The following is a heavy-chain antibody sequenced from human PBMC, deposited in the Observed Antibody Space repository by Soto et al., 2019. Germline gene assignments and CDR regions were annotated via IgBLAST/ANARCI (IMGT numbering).Heavy chain of an antibody. V-gene: IGHV4-59*08. Sequence: SETLSLTCSVSGDSISSYYWNWIRQPPGKGLEWIGYFSYTGTTNYNPSLKSRVTISADTSKNQFFLKLSSVTAADTAVYYCGRLNGYCVSTNCHGYYGMDVWGQGTTVTVSS. CDR2: FSYTGTT. CDR1: GDSISSYY. D-gene: IGHD2-2*03. J-gene: IGHJ6*02. CDR3: GRLNGYCVSTNCHGYYGMDV.